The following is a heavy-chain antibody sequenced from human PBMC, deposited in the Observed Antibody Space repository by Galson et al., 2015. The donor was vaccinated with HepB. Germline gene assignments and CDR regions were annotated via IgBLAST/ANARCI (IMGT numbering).Heavy chain of an antibody. CDR2: ISAYNGNT. J-gene: IGHJ6*02. V-gene: IGHV1-18*01. CDR1: GYTFTSYG. CDR3: AREITIFGVVIWDYYYYGMDV. Sequence: SVKVSCKASGYTFTSYGISWVRQAPGQGLEWMGWISAYNGNTNYAQKLQGRVTMTTDTSTSTAYMELRSLRSDDTAVYYCAREITIFGVVIWDYYYYGMDVWGQGTTVTVSS. D-gene: IGHD3-3*01.